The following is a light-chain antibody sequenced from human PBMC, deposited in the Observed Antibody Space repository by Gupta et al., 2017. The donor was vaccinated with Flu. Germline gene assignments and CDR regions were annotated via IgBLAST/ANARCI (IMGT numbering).Light chain of an antibody. V-gene: IGKV3-11*01. Sequence: EIVLTQSPATLSLSPGERATLSCRASQRVSSNLAWYQKKPGQAPRIIIYDECNRDNGSPDFTLTISSLEPEDFAVYYCQQRNNWSFTFGHGTKVDIK. CDR3: QQRNNWSFT. J-gene: IGKJ3*01. CDR2: DEC. CDR1: QRVSSN.